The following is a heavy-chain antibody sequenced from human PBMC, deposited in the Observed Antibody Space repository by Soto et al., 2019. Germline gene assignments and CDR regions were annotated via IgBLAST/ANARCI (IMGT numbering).Heavy chain of an antibody. Sequence: DVQLVESGGGLVQPGRSLRLSCAASGFTFDDYAMHWVRQAPGKGLEWVSGISWNSGNIGYADSVKGRFTISRDNAKNSLYLQMNSLRIEDTALYYCAKAHNYYAMDVWGQGTTVTVSS. CDR3: AKAHNYYAMDV. V-gene: IGHV3-9*01. CDR1: GFTFDDYA. J-gene: IGHJ6*02. CDR2: ISWNSGNI.